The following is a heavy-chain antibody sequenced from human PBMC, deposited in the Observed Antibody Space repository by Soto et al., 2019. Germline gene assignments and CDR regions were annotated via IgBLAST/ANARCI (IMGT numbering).Heavy chain of an antibody. CDR1: GFTFSSYG. D-gene: IGHD6-13*01. Sequence: QVQLVESGGGVVQPGRSLRLSCAASGFTFSSYGMHWVRQAPGKGLEWVAVISYDGSNKYYADSVKGRFTISRDNSKNTLYLQMNSLRAEDTAVYYCAKVVAAADHWYFDLWGRGTLVTVSS. CDR3: AKVVAAADHWYFDL. J-gene: IGHJ2*01. V-gene: IGHV3-30*18. CDR2: ISYDGSNK.